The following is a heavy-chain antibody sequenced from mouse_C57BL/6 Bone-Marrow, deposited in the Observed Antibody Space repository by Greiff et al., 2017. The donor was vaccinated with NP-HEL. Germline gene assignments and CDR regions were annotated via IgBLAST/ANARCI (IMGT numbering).Heavy chain of an antibody. CDR3: ARLSIYDGYYGFAY. CDR1: GFTFSDYY. CDR2: ISNGGGST. Sequence: EVQRVESGGGLVQPGGSLKLSCAASGFTFSDYYMYWVRQTPEKRLEWVAYISNGGGSTYYPDTVKGRFTISRDNAKNTLYLQMSRLKSEDTAMYYCARLSIYDGYYGFAYWGQGTLVTVSA. V-gene: IGHV5-12*01. J-gene: IGHJ3*01. D-gene: IGHD2-3*01.